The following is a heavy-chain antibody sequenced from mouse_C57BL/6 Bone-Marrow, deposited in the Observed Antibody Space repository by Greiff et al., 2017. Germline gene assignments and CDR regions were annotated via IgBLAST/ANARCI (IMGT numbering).Heavy chain of an antibody. V-gene: IGHV1-75*01. CDR2: IFPGSGST. CDR3: ARWGETVKDYWDVGG. CDR1: GYTFTDYC. J-gene: IGHJ1*03. Sequence: QVQLQQSGPELVMPGASVKISCKASGYTFTDYCINWVKQRPGQGLEWIGWIFPGSGSTYYNEKFKGKATLTVDKSSSTAYMLLSSLTSEDSAGYYGARWGETVKDYWDVGGWGTGTTVTVSS. D-gene: IGHD4-1*01.